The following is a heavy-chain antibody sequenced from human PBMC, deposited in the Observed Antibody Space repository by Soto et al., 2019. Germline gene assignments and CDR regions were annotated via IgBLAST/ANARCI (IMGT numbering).Heavy chain of an antibody. J-gene: IGHJ4*02. CDR1: GGSLSSYY. CDR2: ISYSGTT. CDR3: AREGYNFGPFDF. D-gene: IGHD5-18*01. V-gene: IGHV4-59*01. Sequence: PSEALSLTCTVSGGSLSSYYWSWIRRPPGMGLEWIASISYSGTTNYNSSLKSRVTISIDTSKNQFSLKLNSVTAADTAVYYCAREGYNFGPFDFWGQGDLVTFSS.